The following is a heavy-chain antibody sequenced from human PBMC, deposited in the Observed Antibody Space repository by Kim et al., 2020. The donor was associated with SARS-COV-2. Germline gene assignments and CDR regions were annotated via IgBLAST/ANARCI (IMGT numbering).Heavy chain of an antibody. CDR1: GFTFSSYA. CDR2: ISGSGGST. D-gene: IGHD6-13*01. Sequence: GGSLRLSCAASGFTFSSYAMSWVRQAPGKGLEWVSAISGSGGSTYYADSVKGRFTISRDNSKNTLYLQMNSLRAEDTAVYYCAKGPVGSSRYSLSFADYWGQGTLVTVSS. J-gene: IGHJ4*02. CDR3: AKGPVGSSRYSLSFADY. V-gene: IGHV3-23*01.